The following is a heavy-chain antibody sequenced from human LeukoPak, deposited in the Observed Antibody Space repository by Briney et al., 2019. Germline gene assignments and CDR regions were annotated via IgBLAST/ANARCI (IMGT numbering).Heavy chain of an antibody. V-gene: IGHV3-21*01. Sequence: GGSLRLSCAASGFSLNNYGVNWVRQALGKGLEWVSSISSSSSYIYYADSVKGRFTISRDNAKNSLYLQMNSLRAEDTAVYYCARDHRVFIYWGQGTLVTVSS. CDR1: GFSLNNYG. CDR3: ARDHRVFIY. J-gene: IGHJ4*02. D-gene: IGHD6-13*01. CDR2: ISSSSSYI.